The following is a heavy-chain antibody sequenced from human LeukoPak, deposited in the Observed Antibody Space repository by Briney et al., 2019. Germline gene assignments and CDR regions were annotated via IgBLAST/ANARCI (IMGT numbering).Heavy chain of an antibody. CDR1: GYTFTDYY. V-gene: IGHV1-2*02. CDR2: INPNDGDT. Sequence: ASVKVSCKAFGYTFTDYYMHWVRQAPGQGFEWMGWINPNDGDTNYAQKFQGRVTMTRDTSISTAHMEVSRLRSDDTAVYYCARANFLYCSSTTCLFDYWGQGTLVTVSS. D-gene: IGHD2-2*01. J-gene: IGHJ4*02. CDR3: ARANFLYCSSTTCLFDY.